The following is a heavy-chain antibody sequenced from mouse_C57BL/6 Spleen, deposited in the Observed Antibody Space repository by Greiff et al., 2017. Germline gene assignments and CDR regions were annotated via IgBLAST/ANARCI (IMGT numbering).Heavy chain of an antibody. D-gene: IGHD2-4*01. Sequence: VHLVESGPGLVAPSQSLSITCTVSGFSLTSYGVHWVRQPPGKGLEWLVVIWSDGSTTYNSALKSRLSISKDNSKSQVFLKMNSLQTDDTAMYYCARQREYYDYDCYAMDYWGQGTSVTVSS. CDR3: ARQREYYDYDCYAMDY. CDR2: IWSDGST. J-gene: IGHJ4*01. V-gene: IGHV2-6-1*01. CDR1: GFSLTSYG.